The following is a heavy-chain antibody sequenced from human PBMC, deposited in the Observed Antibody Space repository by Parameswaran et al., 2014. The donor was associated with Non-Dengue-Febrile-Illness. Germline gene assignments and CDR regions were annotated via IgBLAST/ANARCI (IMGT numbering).Heavy chain of an antibody. D-gene: IGHD1-1*01. J-gene: IGHJ6*03. Sequence: RWIRQPPGKGLEWVSGINWNGGSTGYADSVKGRFTISRDNAKNSLYLQMNSLRAEDTALYYCARYQLERRVYYYYYMDVWGKGTTVTVSS. CDR2: INWNGGST. V-gene: IGHV3-20*03. CDR3: ARYQLERRVYYYYYMDV.